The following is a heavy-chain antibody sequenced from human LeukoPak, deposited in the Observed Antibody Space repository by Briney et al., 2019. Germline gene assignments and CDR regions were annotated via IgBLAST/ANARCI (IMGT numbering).Heavy chain of an antibody. V-gene: IGHV3-23*01. Sequence: GGSLRLSCAASGFTFSSSAMTWVRQAPGKGLEWVSAISNNGGYTYYADSVQGRFTISRDNSKSTLCLQMNSLRAEDTAVYYCAKQLGYCSDGSCYFPYWGQGTLVTVSS. CDR1: GFTFSSSA. CDR2: ISNNGGYT. J-gene: IGHJ4*03. CDR3: AKQLGYCSDGSCYFPY. D-gene: IGHD2-15*01.